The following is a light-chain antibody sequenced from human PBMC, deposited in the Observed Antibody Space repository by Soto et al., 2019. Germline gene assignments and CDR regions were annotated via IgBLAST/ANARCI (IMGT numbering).Light chain of an antibody. Sequence: QTVVTQEPSLTVSPGGTVTLTCASGTLGVTSGDYPNWFQQKPGQAPRALIYGTSNKHSWTPARFSGSLLGGKAALTLSGVQPEDEAEYYCLLYYGGAQLVFGGGTKLTVL. CDR1: TLGVTSGDY. CDR2: GTS. CDR3: LLYYGGAQLV. V-gene: IGLV7-43*01. J-gene: IGLJ2*01.